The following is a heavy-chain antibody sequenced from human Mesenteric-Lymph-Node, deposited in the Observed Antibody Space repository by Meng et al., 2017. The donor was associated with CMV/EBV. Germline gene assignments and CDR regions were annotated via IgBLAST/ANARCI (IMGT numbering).Heavy chain of an antibody. CDR1: GYSFTNYW. CDR3: ARRSRSSSWHVDY. Sequence: CRGSGYSFTNYWIAWVRQMPEKGLEWMGVIYPGDSDTRYSPSFQGQVTISADKSISTAYLQWSSLKASDTAMYYCARRSRSSSWHVDYWGQGTLVTVSS. J-gene: IGHJ4*02. V-gene: IGHV5-51*01. CDR2: IYPGDSDT. D-gene: IGHD6-13*01.